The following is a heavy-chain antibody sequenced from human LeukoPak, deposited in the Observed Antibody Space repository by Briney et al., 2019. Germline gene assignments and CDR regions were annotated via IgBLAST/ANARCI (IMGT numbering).Heavy chain of an antibody. D-gene: IGHD1-14*01. CDR2: VYTSGTT. Sequence: SETLSLTCTVSGGSITSGTYYWTWLRQPAGKGLEWIGRVYTSGTTKYHPSLKSRVTISLDTSENQFSLKLTSVTAADTAIYFCARDLSIVEPPLYDSWGQGTLVTVTS. V-gene: IGHV4-61*02. CDR1: GGSITSGTYY. J-gene: IGHJ4*02. CDR3: ARDLSIVEPPLYDS.